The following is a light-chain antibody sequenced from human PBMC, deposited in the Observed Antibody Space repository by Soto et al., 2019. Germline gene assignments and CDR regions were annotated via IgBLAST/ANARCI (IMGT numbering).Light chain of an antibody. V-gene: IGKV1-6*01. CDR3: LQDYNSPYT. Sequence: AIQMTQSPSSLSASVGDRVTITCQASQGIRNDLGWYQQKPGKAPKLLIYGASSLQSGVPSRFSGSGSGTDFTLTISSLQPEDFATYYCLQDYNSPYTFGQGTKLEIK. CDR1: QGIRND. J-gene: IGKJ2*01. CDR2: GAS.